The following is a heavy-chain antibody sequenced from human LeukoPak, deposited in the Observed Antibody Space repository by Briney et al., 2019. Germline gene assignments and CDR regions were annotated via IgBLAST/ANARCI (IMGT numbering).Heavy chain of an antibody. D-gene: IGHD3-10*01. V-gene: IGHV4-34*01. Sequence: SETLSLTCIVSGGSISIYYWNWIRQPPGKGLEWIGEINHSGSTNYNPSLKSRVTLSGDTSNNQFSLKLSSVTAADTAVYYCARARQYYFGSGSYGWWGQGTLVTVSS. CDR2: INHSGST. CDR3: ARARQYYFGSGSYGW. CDR1: GGSISIYY. J-gene: IGHJ4*02.